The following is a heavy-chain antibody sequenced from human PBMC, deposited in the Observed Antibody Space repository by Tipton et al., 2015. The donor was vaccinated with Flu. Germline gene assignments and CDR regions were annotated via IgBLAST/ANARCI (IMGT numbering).Heavy chain of an antibody. J-gene: IGHJ4*02. CDR1: GYTFTNYN. CDR3: ARVPERNYVDRLDY. D-gene: IGHD4-11*01. V-gene: IGHV1-46*01. Sequence: QVQLVQSGAEVKKPGASVRISCTASGYTFTNYNMHWVRQAPGQGPEWMGIIYPSGGGTTYAQRFQGRVTLTRDKSTSTVYMELNSLRAEDTAVYYCARVPERNYVDRLDYWGQGTLVTVSS. CDR2: IYPSGGGT.